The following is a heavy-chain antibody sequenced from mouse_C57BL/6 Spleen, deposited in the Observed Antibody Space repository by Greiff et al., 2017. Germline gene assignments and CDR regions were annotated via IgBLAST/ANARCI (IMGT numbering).Heavy chain of an antibody. V-gene: IGHV3-6*01. CDR2: ISYDGSN. Sequence: EVKLQESGPGLVKPSQSLSLSCTVTGYSFTSCYYWNWIRKFPGNKLEWMGNISYDGSNNYNPSLKNRNSITRDTSTNQFFLKLNSVTTEDTATYDCAEARSYWYYYAMDYWGQGTSVTVSS. D-gene: IGHD1-1*01. J-gene: IGHJ4*01. CDR1: GYSFTSCYY. CDR3: AEARSYWYYYAMDY.